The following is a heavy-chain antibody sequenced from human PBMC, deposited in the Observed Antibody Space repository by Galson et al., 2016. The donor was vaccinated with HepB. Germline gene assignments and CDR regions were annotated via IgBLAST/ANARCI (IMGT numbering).Heavy chain of an antibody. Sequence: SVKVSCKASGGTFYSYGISWVRQAHGQGLEWMGRIIPMFGIVDYAEKFQGRVTIIADRSMTTVDMELSSLRLQDTAVYYCARDDSSISHFGSWGQGTLVAVSP. CDR3: ARDDSSISHFGS. J-gene: IGHJ1*01. V-gene: IGHV1-69*04. CDR1: GGTFYSYG. CDR2: IIPMFGIV. D-gene: IGHD2/OR15-2a*01.